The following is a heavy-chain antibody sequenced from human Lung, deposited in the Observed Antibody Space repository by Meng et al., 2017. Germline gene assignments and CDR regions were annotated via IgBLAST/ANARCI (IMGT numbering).Heavy chain of an antibody. J-gene: IGHJ4*02. V-gene: IGHV4-34*01. Sequence: QVQLPELGSGLLKPSEDLSLTCVVSCGSFSDYYWSWIRQPPGKGLEWIGEINHSGSTNYNPSLESRATISVDTSQNNLSLKLSSVTAADSAVYYCARGPTTMAHDFDYWGQGTLVTVSS. CDR1: CGSFSDYY. CDR3: ARGPTTMAHDFDY. CDR2: INHSGST. D-gene: IGHD4-11*01.